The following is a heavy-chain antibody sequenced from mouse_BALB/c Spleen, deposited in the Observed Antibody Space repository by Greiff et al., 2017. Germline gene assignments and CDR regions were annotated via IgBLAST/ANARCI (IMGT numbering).Heavy chain of an antibody. J-gene: IGHJ4*01. D-gene: IGHD1-1*01. Sequence: QVQLQQSGPQLVRPGASVKISCKASGYSFTSYWMHWVKQRPGQGLEWIGMIDPSDSETRLNQKFKDKATLTVDKSSSTAYMQLSSPTSEDSAVYYCARDYYGSSPRAMDYWGQGTSVTVSS. CDR3: ARDYYGSSPRAMDY. V-gene: IGHV1S127*01. CDR1: GYSFTSYW. CDR2: IDPSDSET.